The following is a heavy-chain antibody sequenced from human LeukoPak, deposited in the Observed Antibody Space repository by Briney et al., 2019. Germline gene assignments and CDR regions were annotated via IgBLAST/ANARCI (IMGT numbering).Heavy chain of an antibody. CDR3: ARGLVDESGETRAHFDY. Sequence: SETLSLTCAVYGGSFSGYYWSWIRQPPGKGLEWIGEINHSGGTNYNPSLKSRVTISVDTSKNQFSLKLSSVTAADTAVYYCARGLVDESGETRAHFDYWGQGTLVTVSS. J-gene: IGHJ4*02. D-gene: IGHD4-17*01. V-gene: IGHV4-34*01. CDR1: GGSFSGYY. CDR2: INHSGGT.